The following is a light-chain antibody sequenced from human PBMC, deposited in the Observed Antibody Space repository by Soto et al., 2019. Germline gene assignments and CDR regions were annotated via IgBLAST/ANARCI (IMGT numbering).Light chain of an antibody. CDR1: QRISSW. Sequence: GDRVTITCRASQRISSWLAWYQQKPGKAPKLLIYDASSLESGVPSRFSGSGSGTEFTLTISSLQPDDFATYYCQQYNSYRGTFGQGTKVDIK. V-gene: IGKV1-5*01. J-gene: IGKJ1*01. CDR3: QQYNSYRGT. CDR2: DAS.